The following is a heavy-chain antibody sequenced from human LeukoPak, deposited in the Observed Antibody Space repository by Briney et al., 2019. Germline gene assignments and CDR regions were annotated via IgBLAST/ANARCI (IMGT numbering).Heavy chain of an antibody. J-gene: IGHJ3*02. Sequence: GRSLRLSCAASGFTFSSYAMHWVRQAPGKGLEWVAVISYDGSNKYYADSVKGRFTISRDNSKNTLYLQMNSLRAEDTAVYYCAREGRMATIGGAFDIWGQGTMVTVSS. CDR1: GFTFSSYA. D-gene: IGHD5-24*01. V-gene: IGHV3-30*04. CDR3: AREGRMATIGGAFDI. CDR2: ISYDGSNK.